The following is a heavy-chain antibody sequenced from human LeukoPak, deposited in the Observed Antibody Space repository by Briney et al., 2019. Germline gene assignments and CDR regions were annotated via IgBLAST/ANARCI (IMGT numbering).Heavy chain of an antibody. CDR2: INWNGDST. CDR3: ASEYCSGGSWGCYFDY. V-gene: IGHV3-20*04. J-gene: IGHJ4*02. D-gene: IGHD2-15*01. CDR1: GFTFDDYG. Sequence: GGSLRLSCAASGFTFDDYGMSWVRQPPGKGLEWVSAINWNGDSTGYRESVKGRFTISRDNAKNALFLQMNSLRAEDTAVYYCASEYCSGGSWGCYFDYWGQGTLVTVSS.